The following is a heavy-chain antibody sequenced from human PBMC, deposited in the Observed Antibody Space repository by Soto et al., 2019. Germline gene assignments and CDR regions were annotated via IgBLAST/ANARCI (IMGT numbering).Heavy chain of an antibody. V-gene: IGHV1-18*01. Sequence: ASVKVSCKASGYTFTSYGISWVRQAPGQGLEWMGWISAYNGNTNYAQKLQGRVTVTTDTSTSTAYMELRSLRSDDTAVYYCACDVGVAGTRWFDSWGQGTLVTVSS. CDR2: ISAYNGNT. D-gene: IGHD6-19*01. CDR3: ACDVGVAGTRWFDS. CDR1: GYTFTSYG. J-gene: IGHJ5*01.